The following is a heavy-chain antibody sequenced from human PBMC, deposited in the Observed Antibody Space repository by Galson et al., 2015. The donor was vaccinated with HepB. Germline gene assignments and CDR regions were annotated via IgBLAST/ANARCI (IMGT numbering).Heavy chain of an antibody. CDR1: GGTFSSYA. J-gene: IGHJ6*02. CDR2: IIPILDIA. CDR3: ARGRSGPYGMDV. V-gene: IGHV1-69*04. Sequence: GGTFSSYATNWVRQAPGQGLEWMGRIIPILDIANYAQKFQGRLTITADKSTSTAYMDLSSLRSEDTAVYYCARGRSGPYGMDVWGQGTTVTVSS.